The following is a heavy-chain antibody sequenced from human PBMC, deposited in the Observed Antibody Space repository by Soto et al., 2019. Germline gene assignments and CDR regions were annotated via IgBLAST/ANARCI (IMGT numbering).Heavy chain of an antibody. CDR1: GGSFSGYY. Sequence: PSETLSLTCAVYGGSFSGYYWSWIRQPPGKGLEWIGEINHSGSTNYNPSLKSRVTISLDTSKNQSSLKLSSVTAADTAVYYCARGSSIAGLYYGMDVWGQGTTVTVSS. D-gene: IGHD6-6*01. CDR2: INHSGST. CDR3: ARGSSIAGLYYGMDV. V-gene: IGHV4-34*09. J-gene: IGHJ6*02.